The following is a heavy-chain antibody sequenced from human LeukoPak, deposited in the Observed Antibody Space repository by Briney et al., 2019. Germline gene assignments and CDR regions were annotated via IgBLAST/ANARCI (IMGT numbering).Heavy chain of an antibody. D-gene: IGHD6-13*01. J-gene: IGHJ6*02. Sequence: ETLSLTCTVSGGSISSSSYYWGWIRQPPGKGLEWIGSIYYSGNTYYNPSLKSRVTISVDTSKNQFSLKLSSVTAADTAVYYCAGEVDGYSSSWYDWGARAYYYYYGMDVWGQGTTVTVSS. CDR1: GGSISSSSYY. V-gene: IGHV4-39*02. CDR3: AGEVDGYSSSWYDWGARAYYYYYGMDV. CDR2: IYYSGNT.